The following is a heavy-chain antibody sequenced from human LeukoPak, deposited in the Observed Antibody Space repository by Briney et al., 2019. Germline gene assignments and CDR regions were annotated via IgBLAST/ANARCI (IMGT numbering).Heavy chain of an antibody. V-gene: IGHV4-34*01. D-gene: IGHD3-10*01. Sequence: SETLSLTCAVYGGSFSGYYWSWIRQPPGKGLEWIGEINHSGSTNYNPSLKSRVTISVDTSKNQFSLKLNSVTAADTAVYYCARSGYYGSGSYHPRNWFDPWGQGTLVTVSS. CDR3: ARSGYYGSGSYHPRNWFDP. J-gene: IGHJ5*02. CDR2: INHSGST. CDR1: GGSFSGYY.